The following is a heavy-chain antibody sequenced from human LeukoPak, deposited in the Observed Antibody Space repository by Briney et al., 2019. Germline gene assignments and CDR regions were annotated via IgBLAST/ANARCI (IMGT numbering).Heavy chain of an antibody. V-gene: IGHV3-23*01. CDR2: ISGSGGST. D-gene: IGHD6-13*01. CDR3: AKGGAAAGTGYYYYYYMDV. CDR1: GFTFSSYA. J-gene: IGHJ6*03. Sequence: GSLRLSCAASGFTFSSYAMSWVRQAPGKGLEWVSAISGSGGSTYYADSVKGRFTISRDISKNTLYLQMNSLRAEDTAVYYCAKGGAAAGTGYYYYYYMDVWGKGTTVTVSS.